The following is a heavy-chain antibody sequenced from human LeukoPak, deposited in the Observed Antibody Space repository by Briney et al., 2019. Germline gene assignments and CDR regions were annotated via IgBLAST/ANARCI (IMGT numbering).Heavy chain of an antibody. Sequence: PGGSLRLSCAASGFTFSNYGLNWVRQTPGKGLEWVAIISYDGTNKYYADSVKGRFTISRDNSKNTLYLQMNSLRTEDTAVYYRARDDEGDVWGQGTTVTVSS. J-gene: IGHJ6*02. CDR3: ARDDEGDV. CDR2: ISYDGTNK. V-gene: IGHV3-30*03. CDR1: GFTFSNYG.